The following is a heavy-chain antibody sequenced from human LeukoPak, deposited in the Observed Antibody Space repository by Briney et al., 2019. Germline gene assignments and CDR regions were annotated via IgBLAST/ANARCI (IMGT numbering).Heavy chain of an antibody. Sequence: PGGSLRLSCAASGFTFSNYAMSWVRQAPGKGLEWVSAITGSGGGTYYADSVKGRFTISRDNSKNTPYLQMNSLRAEDTAVYYCAKWGDYDVLTGYYDPVYWGQGTLVTVSS. CDR2: ITGSGGGT. D-gene: IGHD3-9*01. V-gene: IGHV3-23*01. J-gene: IGHJ4*02. CDR3: AKWGDYDVLTGYYDPVY. CDR1: GFTFSNYA.